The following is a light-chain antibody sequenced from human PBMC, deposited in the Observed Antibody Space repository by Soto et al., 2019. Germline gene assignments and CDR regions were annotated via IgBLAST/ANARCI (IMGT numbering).Light chain of an antibody. CDR2: AAS. V-gene: IGKV3-15*01. CDR1: QSVTTY. J-gene: IGKJ1*01. CDR3: QQYINWPRT. Sequence: EIVLTHSPGTLSLSPGERATLSCRASQSVTTYLAWYQQNPGQAPRLLIYAASTRATGIPARFSGSGSGTEFSLTISSLQSEDFAVYYCQQYINWPRTFGQGTKVDNK.